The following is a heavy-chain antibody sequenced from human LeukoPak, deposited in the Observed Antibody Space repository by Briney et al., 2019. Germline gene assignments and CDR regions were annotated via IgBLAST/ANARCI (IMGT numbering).Heavy chain of an antibody. D-gene: IGHD1-7*01. CDR3: ARKLELRARYNWFDP. V-gene: IGHV3-7*01. CDR2: IKQEGSEK. Sequence: GGSLRLSCAASGFTFSSYWMSWVRQAPGKGLEWVANIKQEGSEKYYVDSVKGRFTISRDNAKNSLYLQMNSLRAEDTAVYYCARKLELRARYNWFDPWGQGTLVTVSS. CDR1: GFTFSSYW. J-gene: IGHJ5*02.